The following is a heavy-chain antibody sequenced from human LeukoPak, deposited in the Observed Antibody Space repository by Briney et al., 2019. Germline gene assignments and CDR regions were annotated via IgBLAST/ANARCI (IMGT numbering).Heavy chain of an antibody. CDR3: TRGAERFNP. V-gene: IGHV3-23*01. J-gene: IGHJ5*02. CDR1: GFTFSNYA. Sequence: GGSLRLSCAASGFTFSNYAMSWVRQAPGTGLEWVSTISPRCDVTYYADSVKGRFTISRDNSKNTQYLQMNSLRVEDTAVYHCTRGAERFNPWGQGTLVTVSS. CDR2: ISPRCDVT.